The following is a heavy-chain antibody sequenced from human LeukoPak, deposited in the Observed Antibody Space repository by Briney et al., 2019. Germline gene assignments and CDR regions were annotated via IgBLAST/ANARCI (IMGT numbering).Heavy chain of an antibody. CDR1: GFTVSSNY. J-gene: IGHJ4*02. D-gene: IGHD6-19*01. Sequence: PGGSLRLSCAASGFTVSSNYMSWVRQAPGKGLEWVSVIYSGGSTYYADSVKGRFTISSDNSKNTLYLQMNSLRAEDTAVYYCARENTGYSSGWYRAYMGYFDYWGQGTLVTVSS. CDR2: IYSGGST. CDR3: ARENTGYSSGWYRAYMGYFDY. V-gene: IGHV3-66*01.